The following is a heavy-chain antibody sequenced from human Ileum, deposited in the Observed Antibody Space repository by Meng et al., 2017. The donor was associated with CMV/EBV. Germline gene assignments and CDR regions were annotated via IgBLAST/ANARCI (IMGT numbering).Heavy chain of an antibody. V-gene: IGHV1-2*02. D-gene: IGHD1-26*01. Sequence: ASVKVSCKASGYTFTGYYMHWVRRAPGQRPEWMGWIYPHSGETNYAQKFQDKVTMTQDTSTSTAYMELSSLTSDDTAIYYCATTPRNRGTYYVYWGQGTLVTVSS. CDR3: ATTPRNRGTYYVY. CDR2: IYPHSGET. CDR1: GYTFTGYY. J-gene: IGHJ4*02.